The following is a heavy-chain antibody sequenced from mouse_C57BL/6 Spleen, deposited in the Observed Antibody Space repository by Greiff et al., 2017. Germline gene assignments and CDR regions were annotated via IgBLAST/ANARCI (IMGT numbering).Heavy chain of an antibody. CDR2: IHPNSGST. D-gene: IGHD1-1*01. CDR3: ARHYGSSSWYFDV. J-gene: IGHJ1*03. Sequence: VQLQQPGAELVKPGASVTLSCKASGYTFTSYWMHWVKQRPGQGLEWIGMIHPNSGSTNYNEKFKSKATLTVDKSSSTAYMQLSSLTSEDSAVYYCARHYGSSSWYFDVWGTGTTVTVSS. V-gene: IGHV1-64*01. CDR1: GYTFTSYW.